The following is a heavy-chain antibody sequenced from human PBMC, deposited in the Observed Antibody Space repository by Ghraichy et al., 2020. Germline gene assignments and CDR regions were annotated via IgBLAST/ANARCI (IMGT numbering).Heavy chain of an antibody. CDR1: GYIFTAYG. CDR3: ARASSAAHWFDP. CDR2: ISADNSDA. D-gene: IGHD6-25*01. V-gene: IGHV1-18*01. J-gene: IGHJ5*02. Sequence: ASVKVSCKASGYIFTAYGITWVRQAPGQGLEWMGWISADNSDANYAQKFQGRVTMTTDTFTNTADMELRSPTSDDTAVYYCARASSAAHWFDPWGQGTLVTVSS.